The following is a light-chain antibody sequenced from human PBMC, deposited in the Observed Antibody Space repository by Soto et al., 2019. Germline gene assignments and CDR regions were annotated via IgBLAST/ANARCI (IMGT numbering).Light chain of an antibody. CDR3: LQYNSYWT. CDR1: QSISSY. V-gene: IGKV1-39*01. CDR2: AAS. Sequence: DVQMTQPPASLSASLGYIFTIACRASQSISSYLNWYQQKPGKAPKLLIYAASSLQSGVPSRFSGSGSGTDFTLAISSLQPEDSATYYCLQYNSYWTFGPGTKVDIK. J-gene: IGKJ1*01.